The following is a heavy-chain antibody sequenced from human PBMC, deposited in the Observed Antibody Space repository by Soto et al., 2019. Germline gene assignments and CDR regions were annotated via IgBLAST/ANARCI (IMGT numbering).Heavy chain of an antibody. V-gene: IGHV5-51*01. Sequence: GESLKISCKGSGYSFTSYWIGWVRQMPGKGLEWMGIIYPGDSDTRYSPSFQGQVTISADKSISTAYLQWSSLKASDTAMYYCARLDGSSSEYYYYGMDVWGQGTTVTVSS. J-gene: IGHJ6*02. CDR2: IYPGDSDT. CDR3: ARLDGSSSEYYYYGMDV. D-gene: IGHD6-6*01. CDR1: GYSFTSYW.